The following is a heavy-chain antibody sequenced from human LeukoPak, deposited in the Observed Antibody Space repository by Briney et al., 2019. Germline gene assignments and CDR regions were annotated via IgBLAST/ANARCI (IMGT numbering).Heavy chain of an antibody. CDR3: ARMNDVSSVRGAPFGF. CDR2: ISPSGGST. D-gene: IGHD1-1*01. J-gene: IGHJ4*02. Sequence: GASVRLSCTASGFTFSSYAISWVRQAPGQGLEWVSAISPSGGSTYYAHSVQGRFTITRDNSKNTAYMQLNSLRAEDTAVYYCARMNDVSSVRGAPFGFWGQGTLVTVSS. V-gene: IGHV3-23*01. CDR1: GFTFSSYA.